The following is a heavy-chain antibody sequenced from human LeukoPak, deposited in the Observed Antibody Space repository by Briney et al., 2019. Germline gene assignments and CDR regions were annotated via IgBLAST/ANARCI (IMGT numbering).Heavy chain of an antibody. Sequence: PGGSLRLSCAASGFTFSSYAMSWVRQAPGKGLEWVSAISDSGDSTYYADSVKGRFTISRDNSKNTLYLQMNSLRAEDTAVYYCVKSSLGDTGAYQYYFDYWGQGTLVTVSS. J-gene: IGHJ4*02. CDR1: GFTFSSYA. CDR3: VKSSLGDTGAYQYYFDY. CDR2: ISDSGDST. V-gene: IGHV3-23*01. D-gene: IGHD2-8*02.